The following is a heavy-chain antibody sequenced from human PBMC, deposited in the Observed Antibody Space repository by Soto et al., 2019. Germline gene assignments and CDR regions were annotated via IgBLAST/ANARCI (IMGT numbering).Heavy chain of an antibody. CDR2: IYYSGST. CDR3: ATMNPRRVHGDFDI. D-gene: IGHD3-10*01. V-gene: IGHV4-31*03. Sequence: SETLSLTCTVSGGSISSGGYYWSWIRQHPGKGLEWIGYIYYSGSTYYNPSLKSRVTISVDTSKNQFSLKLSSVTAADTAVYYCATMNPRRVHGDFDIWGQGTMVTVSS. J-gene: IGHJ3*02. CDR1: GGSISSGGYY.